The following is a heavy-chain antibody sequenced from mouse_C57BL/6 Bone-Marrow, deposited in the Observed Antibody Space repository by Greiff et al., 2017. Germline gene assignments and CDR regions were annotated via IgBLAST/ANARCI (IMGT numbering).Heavy chain of an antibody. Sequence: VQLKESGAELVRPGASVKLSCTASGFNIKDDYMHWVKQRPEQGLEWIGWIDPENGDTEYASKFQGKATITADTSSNTAYLQLSSLTSEDSAVYYCARIDGYLYYFDYWGQGTTLTVSS. V-gene: IGHV14-4*01. D-gene: IGHD2-3*01. CDR1: GFNIKDDY. CDR2: IDPENGDT. CDR3: ARIDGYLYYFDY. J-gene: IGHJ2*01.